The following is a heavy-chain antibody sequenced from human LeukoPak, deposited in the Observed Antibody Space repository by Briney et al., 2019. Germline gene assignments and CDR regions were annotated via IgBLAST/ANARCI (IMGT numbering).Heavy chain of an antibody. J-gene: IGHJ4*02. CDR2: INPNSGVT. CDR3: ARVFSTSTSSLDY. V-gene: IGHV1-2*02. Sequence: ASVEVSCKASGYTFTAYSLHWVRRAPEQGLEWMGWINPNSGVTNYAQKFQGRVIMTRDTSISTAYMELSRLGSDDTAVYYCARVFSTSTSSLDYWGQGTLVTVSS. D-gene: IGHD2-2*01. CDR1: GYTFTAYS.